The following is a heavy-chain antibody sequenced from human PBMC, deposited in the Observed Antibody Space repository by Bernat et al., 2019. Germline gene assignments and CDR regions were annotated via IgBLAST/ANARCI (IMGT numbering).Heavy chain of an antibody. CDR1: GFTFSSYA. Sequence: QVQLVESGGGVVQPGRSLRLSCAASGFTFSSYAMHWVRQAPGKGLEWVAVISYDGSKKYYADSGKGRFTISRDNSKNTLYLQMNSLRAEDTAVYYCARPYSSGWEDAFDIWGQGTMVTVSS. CDR3: ARPYSSGWEDAFDI. CDR2: ISYDGSKK. V-gene: IGHV3-30-3*01. D-gene: IGHD6-19*01. J-gene: IGHJ3*02.